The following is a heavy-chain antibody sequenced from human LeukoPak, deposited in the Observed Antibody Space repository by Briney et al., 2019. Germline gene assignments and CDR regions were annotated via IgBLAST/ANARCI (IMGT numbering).Heavy chain of an antibody. V-gene: IGHV3-9*01. D-gene: IGHD2-8*02. CDR1: GFTFTDYA. J-gene: IGHJ4*02. Sequence: PGRSLRLSCAASGFTFTDYAMHWVRQAPGKGLEWVSGIFGKNGAKGHADSVKGRFTISRDNANNSLYLQMSSLRPDDTALYYCTYDNSPGGLEYWGQGTLVTVSS. CDR3: TYDNSPGGLEY. CDR2: IFGKNGAK.